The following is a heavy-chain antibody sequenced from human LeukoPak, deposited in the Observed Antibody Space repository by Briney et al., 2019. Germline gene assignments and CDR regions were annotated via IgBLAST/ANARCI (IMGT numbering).Heavy chain of an antibody. CDR3: ARDRYCSGGSCYSDALDI. D-gene: IGHD2-15*01. Sequence: PSQTLSLTCTVSGGSISSGSYYWSWIRQPAGKGLEWIGRIYTSGSTNYNPSLKSRVTMSVDTSKNQFSLKLSSVTAADTAVYYCARDRYCSGGSCYSDALDIWGQGTMVTVSS. V-gene: IGHV4-61*02. CDR1: GGSISSGSYY. J-gene: IGHJ3*02. CDR2: IYTSGST.